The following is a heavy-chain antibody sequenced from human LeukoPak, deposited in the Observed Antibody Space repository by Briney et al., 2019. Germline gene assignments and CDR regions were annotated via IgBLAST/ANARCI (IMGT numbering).Heavy chain of an antibody. V-gene: IGHV4-59*01. D-gene: IGHD6-13*01. CDR1: GGSISIYH. CDR3: ARGLSSWDYYFDN. Sequence: SETLPLTCTVSGGSISIYHWSWIRQPPGKGLEWIGYIYYSGGTNYNPSLKSRVTISIDTSQNQFSLNLSSVTAADTAVYYCARGLSSWDYYFDNWGQGTLVTVSS. CDR2: IYYSGGT. J-gene: IGHJ4*02.